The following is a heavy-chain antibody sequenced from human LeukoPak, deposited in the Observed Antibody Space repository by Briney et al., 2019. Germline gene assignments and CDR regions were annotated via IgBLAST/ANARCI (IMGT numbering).Heavy chain of an antibody. CDR2: ISGSGGST. CDR3: AKMGWLQLTINDY. Sequence: GGSLRLSCAASGFTFSSYGMSWVRQAPGKGLEWVSAISGSGGSTYYADSVKGRFTISRDNSKNTLYLQMNSLRAEDTAVYYCAKMGWLQLTINDYWGQGILVTVSS. V-gene: IGHV3-23*01. J-gene: IGHJ4*02. CDR1: GFTFSSYG. D-gene: IGHD5-24*01.